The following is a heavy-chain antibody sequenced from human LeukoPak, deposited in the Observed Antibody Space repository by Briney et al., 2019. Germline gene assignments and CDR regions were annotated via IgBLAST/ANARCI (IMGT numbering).Heavy chain of an antibody. D-gene: IGHD6-13*01. CDR3: ARDLGAAAGTVVFDY. CDR2: IYTSGST. Sequence: SETLSLTCTVSGGSISRYYWSWIRQPAGKGLDCIGRIYTSGSTNYNPSLKSRVTISVDTSKNQFSLKLSSVTAADTAVYYCARDLGAAAGTVVFDYCGQGTLATVSS. J-gene: IGHJ4*02. CDR1: GGSISRYY. V-gene: IGHV4-4*07.